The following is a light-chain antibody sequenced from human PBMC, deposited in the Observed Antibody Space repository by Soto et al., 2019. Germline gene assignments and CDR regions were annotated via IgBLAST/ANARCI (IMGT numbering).Light chain of an antibody. J-gene: IGKJ4*01. CDR3: QQYNGYRLA. CDR1: QSISNW. CDR2: KAS. V-gene: IGKV1-5*03. Sequence: DIQMTQSPSSLSASVGDRVTFTCRASQSISNWLAWYQQEPGKAPKLLIYKASTLESGVPSRFSGSGSGTEFTLTISSLQADDFAIYYCQQYNGYRLAFGGGTKVEIK.